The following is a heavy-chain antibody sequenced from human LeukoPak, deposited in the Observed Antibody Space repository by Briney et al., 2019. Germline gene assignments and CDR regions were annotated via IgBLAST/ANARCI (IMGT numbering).Heavy chain of an antibody. CDR3: ARRAAAGRCSDY. Sequence: GGSLRLSCAVSGFTFSDYYMSWIRQAPGKGLEWVSYISSGGSTISHADSVKGRFTISRDNAENSLYLQMNSLRAEDTAVYYCARRAAAGRCSDYWGQGALVTVSS. V-gene: IGHV3-11*01. CDR2: ISSGGSTI. CDR1: GFTFSDYY. D-gene: IGHD6-13*01. J-gene: IGHJ4*02.